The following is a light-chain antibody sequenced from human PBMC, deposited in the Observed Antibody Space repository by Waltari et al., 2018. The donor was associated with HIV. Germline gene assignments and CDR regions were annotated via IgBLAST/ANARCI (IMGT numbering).Light chain of an antibody. CDR3: QSYDGSQTGSV. Sequence: QSVLTQPPSVSGAPGQGVTISCTGSTSTIGAGYDIHLYQQLPATAPTLLIYGYSRRPAWVPSRFSGAKAGTSAALSITGPQAEDEADYYCQSYDGSQTGSVFGGGTKLTVL. CDR1: TSTIGAGYD. J-gene: IGLJ2*01. CDR2: GYS. V-gene: IGLV1-40*01.